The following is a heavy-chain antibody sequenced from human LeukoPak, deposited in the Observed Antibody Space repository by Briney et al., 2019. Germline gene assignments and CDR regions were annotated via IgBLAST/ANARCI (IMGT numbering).Heavy chain of an antibody. Sequence: PGGSLRLSCAASGFTVSSNHMTWVRQAPGKGLEWVSVIYSGGSTYYADSVKGRFTISRDNSKNTLYLQMNSLRAEDTAVYYCAGERINYDSGSYWMDVWGQGTTVTVSS. D-gene: IGHD3-10*01. CDR3: AGERINYDSGSYWMDV. CDR2: IYSGGST. J-gene: IGHJ6*02. V-gene: IGHV3-53*01. CDR1: GFTVSSNH.